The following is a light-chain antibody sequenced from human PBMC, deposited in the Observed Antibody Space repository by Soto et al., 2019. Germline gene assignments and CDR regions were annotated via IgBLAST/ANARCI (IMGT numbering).Light chain of an antibody. CDR2: EVS. J-gene: IGLJ2*01. CDR1: SSDVGGYNY. CDR3: SSYTSSSPPYVV. V-gene: IGLV2-14*01. Sequence: QSALTQPASVSGSPGQSITISCTGTSSDVGGYNYVSWYQQHPGKAPKLMIYEVSNRPSGVSNRFSGSKSGNTASLTISGLQAEDEAHYYCSSYTSSSPPYVVFGGGTQLTVL.